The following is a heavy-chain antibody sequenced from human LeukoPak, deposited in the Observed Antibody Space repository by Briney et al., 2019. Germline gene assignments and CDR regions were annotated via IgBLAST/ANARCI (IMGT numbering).Heavy chain of an antibody. D-gene: IGHD2-15*01. Sequence: VASVKVSCKASGYTFTSYGISWVRQAPGQGLEWMGWICAYNGNTNYAQKLQGRVTMTTDTSTSTAYMELRSLRSDDTAVYYCAREFGRCSGGSCYYYYYMDVWGKGTTVTVSS. V-gene: IGHV1-18*01. J-gene: IGHJ6*03. CDR2: ICAYNGNT. CDR1: GYTFTSYG. CDR3: AREFGRCSGGSCYYYYYMDV.